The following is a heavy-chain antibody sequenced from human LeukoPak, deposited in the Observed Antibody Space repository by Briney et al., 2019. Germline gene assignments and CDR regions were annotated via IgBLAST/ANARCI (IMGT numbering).Heavy chain of an antibody. D-gene: IGHD6-19*01. J-gene: IGHJ4*02. V-gene: IGHV4-61*05. CDR2: IYYSGST. CDR3: ARHGNSSGWYWGGYYFDY. Sequence: SETLSLTCTVSGGSISSSSYYWSWIRQPPGKGLEWIGYIYYSGSTNYNPSLKSRVTISVDTSKNQFSLKLSSVTAADTAVYYCARHGNSSGWYWGGYYFDYWGQGTLVTVSS. CDR1: GGSISSSSYY.